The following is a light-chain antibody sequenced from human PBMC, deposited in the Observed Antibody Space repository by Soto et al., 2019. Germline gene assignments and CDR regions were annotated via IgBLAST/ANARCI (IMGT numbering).Light chain of an antibody. CDR2: GAS. J-gene: IGKJ2*01. CDR1: QSINSE. V-gene: IGKV3-15*01. CDR3: QQGHNWPLT. Sequence: EIVMTQSPATLSLSPGERAALSCRASQSINSELAWYQQKPGQPPRLLIYGASTRATGVPARFTGSESGSEVNLTISGLQSEDFAVYYCQQGHNWPLTFGQGTRLEI.